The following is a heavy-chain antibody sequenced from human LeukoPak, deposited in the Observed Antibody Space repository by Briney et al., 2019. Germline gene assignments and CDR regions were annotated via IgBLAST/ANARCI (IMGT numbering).Heavy chain of an antibody. J-gene: IGHJ4*02. Sequence: PSETLSLTCTVSGGSIGSYYWSWIRQPPGEGLEWIGYIYYSGSTNYNPSLKSRVTISVDTSKNQFSLKLSSVTAADTAVYYCARSGSVTYYFDYWGQGTLVTVSS. CDR3: ARSGSVTYYFDY. D-gene: IGHD3-10*01. V-gene: IGHV4-59*01. CDR2: IYYSGST. CDR1: GGSIGSYY.